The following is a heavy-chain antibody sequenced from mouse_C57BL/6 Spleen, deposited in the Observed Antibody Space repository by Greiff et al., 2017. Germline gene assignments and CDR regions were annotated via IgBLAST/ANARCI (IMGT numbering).Heavy chain of an antibody. Sequence: QVQLQQPGAELVMPGASVKLSCKASGYTFTSYWMHWVKQRPGQGLEWIGEIDPSDSYTNYNQKFKGKSTLTVDKSSSTAYMQLSSLTSEDSAVXYCARGGYGSLDYWGQGTTLTVSS. J-gene: IGHJ2*01. D-gene: IGHD1-1*01. V-gene: IGHV1-69*01. CDR1: GYTFTSYW. CDR2: IDPSDSYT. CDR3: ARGGYGSLDY.